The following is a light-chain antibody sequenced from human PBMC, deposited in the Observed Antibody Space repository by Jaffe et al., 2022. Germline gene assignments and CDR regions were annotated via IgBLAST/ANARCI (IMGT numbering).Light chain of an antibody. Sequence: QSALTQPASVSGFLGQSITISCTGSSSDVGGYNYVSWYQQHPGKAPKLLIYEVIHRPSGVSSRFSGSKSGNTASLTIFGLQAEDEADYYCSSYSGTTLVVFGGRTEVTVL. J-gene: IGLJ2*01. CDR2: EVI. CDR3: SSYSGTTLVV. CDR1: SSDVGGYNY. V-gene: IGLV2-14*01.